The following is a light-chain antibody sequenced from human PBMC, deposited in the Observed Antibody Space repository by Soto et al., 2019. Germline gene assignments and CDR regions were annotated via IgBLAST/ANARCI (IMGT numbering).Light chain of an antibody. CDR2: DVA. V-gene: IGLV2-11*01. Sequence: QSALTQPRSVSGSPGQSVTVSCTGSRSDVGGYRYVSWYQKVPGRAPKLVIFDVAKRPSGVPGRFSGVKSGNTAFLTISELQAEDEGDYYCLLSYSGGNWVFGGGTQLTVL. J-gene: IGLJ3*02. CDR1: RSDVGGYRY. CDR3: LLSYSGGNWV.